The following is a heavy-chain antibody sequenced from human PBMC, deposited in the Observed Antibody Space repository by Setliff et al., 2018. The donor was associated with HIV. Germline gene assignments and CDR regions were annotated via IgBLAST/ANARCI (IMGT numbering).Heavy chain of an antibody. CDR3: VRDLEPHYGYFGPFDY. V-gene: IGHV1-2*06. D-gene: IGHD4-17*01. J-gene: IGHJ4*02. Sequence: GASVKVSCKAIGYMILGYKMNWVRQAPGQGLEWIGRISPNNGAAEYAPKFQGRVSMTLDTSISTAYLEIPRLTSDDAAIYYCVRDLEPHYGYFGPFDYWGPGTLVTVSS. CDR2: ISPNNGAA. CDR1: GYMILGYK.